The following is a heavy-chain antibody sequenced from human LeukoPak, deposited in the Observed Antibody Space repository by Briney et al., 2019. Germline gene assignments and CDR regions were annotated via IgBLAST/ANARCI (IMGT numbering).Heavy chain of an antibody. CDR3: ARGRDSGSFIIDY. CDR2: ISSDGTTE. J-gene: IGHJ4*02. CDR1: GFTFASYA. Sequence: GGSLRLSCAGSGFTFASYAVHWVRQAPGKRLEWVAFISSDGTTERYRDSVKGRFTLSRDNSKNTVSLQMNSLGTEDTAVYYCARGRDSGSFIIDYWGQGTLVTVSS. D-gene: IGHD3-10*01. V-gene: IGHV3-30-3*01.